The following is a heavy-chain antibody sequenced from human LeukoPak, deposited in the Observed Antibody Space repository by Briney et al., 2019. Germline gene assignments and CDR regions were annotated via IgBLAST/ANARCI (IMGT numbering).Heavy chain of an antibody. J-gene: IGHJ5*02. D-gene: IGHD2/OR15-2a*01. Sequence: PSETLSLTCTVSGGSISSSSYYWGWIRQPPGKGLEWIGSIYYSGSTNYNPSLKSRVTISVDTSKNQFSLKLSSVTAADTAVYYCARVVYGVLPPFDPWGQGTLVTVSS. CDR1: GGSISSSSYY. V-gene: IGHV4-39*07. CDR3: ARVVYGVLPPFDP. CDR2: IYYSGST.